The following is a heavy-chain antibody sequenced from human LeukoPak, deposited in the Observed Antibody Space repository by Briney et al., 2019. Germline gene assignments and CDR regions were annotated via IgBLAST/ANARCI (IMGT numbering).Heavy chain of an antibody. CDR2: IIPIFGTA. D-gene: IGHD3-3*01. CDR3: AAVQYYDFWSGYFIRPGPLLYYMDV. V-gene: IGHV1-69*06. J-gene: IGHJ6*03. CDR1: GGTFSSYA. Sequence: ASVKVSCKASGGTFSSYAISWVRQAPGQGLEWMGGIIPIFGTANYAQKFQGRVTITADKSTSTAYMELSSLRSEDTAVYYCAAVQYYDFWSGYFIRPGPLLYYMDVWGKGTTVTVSS.